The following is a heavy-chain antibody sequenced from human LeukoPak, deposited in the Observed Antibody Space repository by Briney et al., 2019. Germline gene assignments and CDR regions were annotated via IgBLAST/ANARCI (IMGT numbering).Heavy chain of an antibody. Sequence: SETLSLTCTVSGGSISSYQWSWIRQPPGKGLEWIGYIYYSGSTNYNPSLKSRVTIPLETSKNHSTLKLSSVTAATTPVVYFARRGYYYLDVWGKGTTVAVSS. CDR3: ARRGYYYLDV. J-gene: IGHJ6*03. CDR1: GGSISSYQ. V-gene: IGHV4-59*01. CDR2: IYYSGST.